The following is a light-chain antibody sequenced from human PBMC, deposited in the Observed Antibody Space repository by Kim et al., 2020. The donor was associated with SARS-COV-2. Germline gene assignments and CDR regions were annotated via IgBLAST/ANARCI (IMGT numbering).Light chain of an antibody. Sequence: PVERAPLSCAASQSVSNNLAWYQPKPGQAPRLLIYDASTRATDIPARFSGSGSGTEFTLTISSLQSEDFALYYCQQYNNWPPVTFGGGTKVEIK. CDR3: QQYNNWPPVT. J-gene: IGKJ4*01. CDR1: QSVSNN. V-gene: IGKV3-15*01. CDR2: DAS.